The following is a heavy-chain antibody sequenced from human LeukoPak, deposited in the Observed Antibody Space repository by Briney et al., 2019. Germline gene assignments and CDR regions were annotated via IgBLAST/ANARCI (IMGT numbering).Heavy chain of an antibody. CDR1: GGSISSYY. CDR2: IYYSGST. J-gene: IGHJ4*02. V-gene: IGHV4-59*01. Sequence: SETLSLTCTVSGGSISSYYWSWIRQPPGKGLEWIGYIYYSGSTNYNPSLKSRVTISVDTSKNQFSLKLSSVTAADTAVYYCARFLPAGYYFDYWGQGTLVTVSS. D-gene: IGHD2/OR15-2a*01. CDR3: ARFLPAGYYFDY.